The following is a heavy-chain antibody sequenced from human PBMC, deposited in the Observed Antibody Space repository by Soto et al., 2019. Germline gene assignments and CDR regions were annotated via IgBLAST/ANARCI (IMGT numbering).Heavy chain of an antibody. D-gene: IGHD6-19*01. Sequence: EGSLRLSCAASGFTFSSYGMHWVRQAPGKGLEWVAVIWYDGSNKYYADSVKGRFTISRDNSKNTLYLQMNSLRAEDTAVYYCARDAFPPSSGWYSYFQHWGQGTLVTVSS. J-gene: IGHJ1*01. V-gene: IGHV3-33*01. CDR1: GFTFSSYG. CDR2: IWYDGSNK. CDR3: ARDAFPPSSGWYSYFQH.